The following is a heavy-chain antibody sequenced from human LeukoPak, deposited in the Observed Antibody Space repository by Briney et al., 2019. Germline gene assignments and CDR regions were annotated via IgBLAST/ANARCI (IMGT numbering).Heavy chain of an antibody. Sequence: SETLSLTCTVSGGSISSYYWSWIRQPAGKGLEWIGRIYTSGSTNYNPSLKSRVTMSVDTSKNQFSLKLSSVTAADTAVYYCARGPRSGGRYYFDYWGQGTPVTVSS. V-gene: IGHV4-4*07. CDR1: GGSISSYY. D-gene: IGHD2-15*01. CDR2: IYTSGST. CDR3: ARGPRSGGRYYFDY. J-gene: IGHJ4*02.